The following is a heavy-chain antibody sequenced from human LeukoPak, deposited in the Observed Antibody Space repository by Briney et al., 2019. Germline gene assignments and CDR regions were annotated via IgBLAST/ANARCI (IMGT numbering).Heavy chain of an antibody. CDR1: GFTFSGYA. CDR3: ASWGYYYGSGSPSNFDY. Sequence: GGSLRLSCAASGFTFSGYAMSWVRQAPGKGLEWVSAISGSGGSTYYADSVKGRFTISRDNSKNTLYLQMNSLRAEDTAVYYCASWGYYYGSGSPSNFDYWGQGTLVTVSS. V-gene: IGHV3-23*01. J-gene: IGHJ4*02. D-gene: IGHD3-10*01. CDR2: ISGSGGST.